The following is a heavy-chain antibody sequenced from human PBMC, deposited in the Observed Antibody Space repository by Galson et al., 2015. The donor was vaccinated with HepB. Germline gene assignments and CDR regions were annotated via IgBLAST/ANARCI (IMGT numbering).Heavy chain of an antibody. D-gene: IGHD6-13*01. CDR3: AKDSSTGYSSSWSPWYFDY. J-gene: IGHJ4*02. CDR1: GFTFSNYG. V-gene: IGHV3-23*01. CDR2: ISGSGGST. Sequence: SLRLSCAASGFTFSNYGMSWVRQAPGKGLEWVSSISGSGGSTYYADSVKGRFTISRDNSKNTLYLQMNSLRAEDAAVYYCAKDSSTGYSSSWSPWYFDYWGQGTLVTVSS.